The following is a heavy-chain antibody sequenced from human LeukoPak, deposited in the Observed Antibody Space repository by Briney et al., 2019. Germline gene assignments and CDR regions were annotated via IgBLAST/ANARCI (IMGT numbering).Heavy chain of an antibody. D-gene: IGHD6-13*01. CDR1: GGSISSGDYY. Sequence: SETLSLTCTVSGGSISSGDYYWSWIRQPPGKGLEWIGYIYYSGSTYYNSSLESRLIISLDTSENQFSLKLSSVTAADTALYFCARCSSRLNGFDIWGQGTMVTVSS. V-gene: IGHV4-30-4*01. CDR3: ARCSSRLNGFDI. CDR2: IYYSGST. J-gene: IGHJ3*02.